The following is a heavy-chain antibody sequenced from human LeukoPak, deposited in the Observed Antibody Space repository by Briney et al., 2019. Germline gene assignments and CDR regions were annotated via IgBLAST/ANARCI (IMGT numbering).Heavy chain of an antibody. CDR2: INAGNGNT. J-gene: IGHJ4*02. CDR3: TRTTVAFPFDY. Sequence: ASVTVSCKTSGYIFISYAIHWVRQAPGQRLEWMGWINAGNGNTEYSQKFQGRVTITRDTSASTAYMELGSLRSEDTAVYYCTRTTVAFPFDYWGQGTLVTVSS. D-gene: IGHD4-23*01. V-gene: IGHV1-3*01. CDR1: GYIFISYA.